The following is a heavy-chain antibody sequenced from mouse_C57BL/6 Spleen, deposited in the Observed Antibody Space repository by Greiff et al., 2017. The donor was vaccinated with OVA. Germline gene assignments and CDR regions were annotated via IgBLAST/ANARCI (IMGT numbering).Heavy chain of an antibody. CDR3: AREAEEGAMDY. Sequence: EVKVVESGGGLVQPGRSLRLSCATSGFTFSDFYMEWVRQAPGKGLEWIAASRNKANDYTTEYSASVKGRFIVSRDTSQSILYLQMNALRAEDTAVYYCAREAEEGAMDYWGQGTSVTVSS. J-gene: IGHJ4*01. V-gene: IGHV7-1*01. CDR2: SRNKANDYTT. CDR1: GFTFSDFY.